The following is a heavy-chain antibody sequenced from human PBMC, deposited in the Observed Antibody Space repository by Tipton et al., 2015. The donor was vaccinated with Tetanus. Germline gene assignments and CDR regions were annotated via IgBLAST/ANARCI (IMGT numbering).Heavy chain of an antibody. V-gene: IGHV4-39*07. Sequence: TLSLTCTVSGGSISSSSFYWGWIRQPPGKELEWIGSIYYSGSTYYNPSLKSRVTISADTSKNQFSLKLNSVTAADTAVYYCARGGEYPTYFDIWGRGTLVSVSS. CDR2: IYYSGST. CDR1: GGSISSSSFY. CDR3: ARGGEYPTYFDI. J-gene: IGHJ2*01. D-gene: IGHD2-2*01.